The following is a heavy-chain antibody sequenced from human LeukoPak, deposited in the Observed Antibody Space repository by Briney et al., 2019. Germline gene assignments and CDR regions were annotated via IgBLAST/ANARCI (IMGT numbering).Heavy chain of an antibody. CDR2: IYPGDSDT. V-gene: IGHV5-51*01. CDR1: GYTFISYW. D-gene: IGHD3-10*01. Sequence: GESLKISCKGSGYTFISYWIGWVRQMPGKGLEWMGIIYPGDSDTRYSPSFQGQVTISADNSISTAYLQWSSLKASDTAMYYCARQAGLWFGEFPYFFDYWGQGTLVTVSS. J-gene: IGHJ4*02. CDR3: ARQAGLWFGEFPYFFDY.